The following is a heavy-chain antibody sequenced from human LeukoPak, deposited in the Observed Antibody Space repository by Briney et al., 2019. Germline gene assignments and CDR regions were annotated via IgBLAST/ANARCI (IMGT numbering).Heavy chain of an antibody. CDR3: AKDVGLLRPRYGMDV. CDR2: ISSSSSYT. CDR1: GFTFSDYY. J-gene: IGHJ6*02. Sequence: GGSLRLSCAASGFTFSDYYMSWTRQAPGKGLEWVSYISSSSSYTNYADSVKGRFTISRDNSKNTLYLQMNSLRVEDTAVYYCAKDVGLLRPRYGMDVWGQGTTVTVSS. D-gene: IGHD3-22*01. V-gene: IGHV3-11*06.